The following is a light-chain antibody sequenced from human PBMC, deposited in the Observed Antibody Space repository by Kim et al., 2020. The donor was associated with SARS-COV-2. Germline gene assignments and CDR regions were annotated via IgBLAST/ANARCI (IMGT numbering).Light chain of an antibody. CDR3: QSYDSSSEV. Sequence: GKTVTISCTRSPGAIASNYVQWYRKRPGSAPTTVIYENDQRPSGVPDRFSGSIDSSSNSASLTISGLKTEDEADYYCQSYDSSSEVFGGGTQLTVL. CDR2: END. CDR1: PGAIASNY. V-gene: IGLV6-57*03. J-gene: IGLJ3*02.